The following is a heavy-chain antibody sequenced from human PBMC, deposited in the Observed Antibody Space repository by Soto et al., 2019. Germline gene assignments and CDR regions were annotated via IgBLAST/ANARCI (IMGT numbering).Heavy chain of an antibody. J-gene: IGHJ6*02. CDR3: AQVVGIAMVYDNSAMDV. V-gene: IGHV3-23*01. Sequence: GGYLRLSCAASGFTFSSYAMSWVRQAPGKGLEWVSAISGSGDSTFYADSVKGRFTISRDNSKNTLYLQMNSLRAEDTAEYYCAQVVGIAMVYDNSAMDVCGPGTRVT. CDR2: ISGSGDST. CDR1: GFTFSSYA. D-gene: IGHD5-18*01.